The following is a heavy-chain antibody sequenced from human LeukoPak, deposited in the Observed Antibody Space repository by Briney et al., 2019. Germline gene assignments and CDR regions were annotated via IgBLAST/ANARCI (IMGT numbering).Heavy chain of an antibody. CDR1: GYTFTSYG. V-gene: IGHV1-18*01. Sequence: ASVKVSCKASGYTFTSYGISWVRQAPGQGLEWMGWTSAYNGNTNYAQKLQGRVTMTTDTSTSTAYLELRSLRSDDTAVYYCARDAKYNWNYGWFDPWGQGTLVTVSS. CDR2: TSAYNGNT. CDR3: ARDAKYNWNYGWFDP. J-gene: IGHJ5*02. D-gene: IGHD1-7*01.